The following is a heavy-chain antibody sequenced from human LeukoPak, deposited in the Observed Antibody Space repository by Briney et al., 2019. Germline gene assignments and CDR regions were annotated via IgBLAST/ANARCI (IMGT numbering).Heavy chain of an antibody. V-gene: IGHV7-4-1*02. D-gene: IGHD3-22*01. J-gene: IGHJ5*02. CDR2: INTNTGNP. CDR3: ARDDGAHYYDSSGYYGWFDP. CDR1: GYTFTSYA. Sequence: ASVKVSCKALGYTFTSYAMNWVRQAPGQGLEWMGWINTNTGNPTYAQGFTGRFVFSLDTSVSTAYLQISSLKAEDTAIYYCARDDGAHYYDSSGYYGWFDPWGQGTLVTVSS.